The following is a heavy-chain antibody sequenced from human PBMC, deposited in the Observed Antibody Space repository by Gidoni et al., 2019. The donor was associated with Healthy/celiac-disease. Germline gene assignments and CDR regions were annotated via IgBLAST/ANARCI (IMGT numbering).Heavy chain of an antibody. CDR2: IYYSGST. V-gene: IGHV4-59*01. J-gene: IGHJ3*02. CDR3: AREGPPTVTKGWNAFDI. D-gene: IGHD4-17*01. CDR1: GGSISSYY. Sequence: QVQLQESGPGLVKPSETLSLTCTVSGGSISSYYWSWIRQPPGKGLEWIGYIYYSGSTNYNPSLKSRVTISVDTSKNQFSLKLSSVTAADTAVYYCAREGPPTVTKGWNAFDIWGQGTMVTVSS.